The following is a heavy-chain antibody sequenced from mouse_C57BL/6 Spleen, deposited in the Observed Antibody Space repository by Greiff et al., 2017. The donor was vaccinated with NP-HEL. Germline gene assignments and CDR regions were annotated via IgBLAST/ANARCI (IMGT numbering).Heavy chain of an antibody. J-gene: IGHJ4*01. CDR3: ARGRGLRDYYAMDY. V-gene: IGHV1-64*01. CDR1: GYTFTSYW. Sequence: QVHVKQPGAELVKPGASVKLSCKASGYTFTSYWMHWVKQRPGQGLEWIGMIHPNSGSTNYNEKFKSKATLTVDKSSSTAYMQLSSLTSEDSAVYYCARGRGLRDYYAMDYWGQGTSVTVSS. D-gene: IGHD1-1*01. CDR2: IHPNSGST.